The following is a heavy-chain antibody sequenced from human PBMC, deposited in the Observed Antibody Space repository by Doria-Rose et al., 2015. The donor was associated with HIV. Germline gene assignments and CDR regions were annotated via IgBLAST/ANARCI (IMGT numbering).Heavy chain of an antibody. D-gene: IGHD6-13*01. CDR2: IFSDDER. V-gene: IGHV2-26*01. CDR1: GVSLSSPGMG. CDR3: ARIKSSRWYHKYYFDF. Sequence: QITLKESGPVLVKPTETLTLTCTVSGVSLSSPGMGVSWIRQHPGKALEWLAHIFSDDERSYKTYLKSRLNISRGTSKSQVVLTMTDTDPVDTATYYCARIKSSRWYHKYYFDFWGQGTLVIVSA. J-gene: IGHJ4*02.